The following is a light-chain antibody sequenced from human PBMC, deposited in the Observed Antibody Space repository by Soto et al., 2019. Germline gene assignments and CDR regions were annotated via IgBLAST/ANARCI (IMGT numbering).Light chain of an antibody. CDR2: EVS. Sequence: QSALTQPASVSGSPGQSITISCTGTSSDIGGYNTVSWYQQLPGKAPKLIIYEVSNRPSGVSHRFSSSKSGNTASLTISGVPAEDAADYYCSSYAISSPYVFGTGTKLTVL. J-gene: IGLJ1*01. V-gene: IGLV2-14*01. CDR1: SSDIGGYNT. CDR3: SSYAISSPYV.